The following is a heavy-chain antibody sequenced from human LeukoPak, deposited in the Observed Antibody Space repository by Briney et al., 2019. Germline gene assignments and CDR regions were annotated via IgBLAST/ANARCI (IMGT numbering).Heavy chain of an antibody. CDR3: SRTTYSGGWFDY. CDR1: GYTFTGYY. CDR2: INPNSGGT. Sequence: ASVKVSCKASGYTFTGYYMHWVRQAPGHRGEWMGWINPNSGGTNYAQKFQGRVTMTRDTSISTAYMELSRLRSDDTAVYYCSRTTYSGGWFDYWGQGTLVTVSS. D-gene: IGHD6-19*01. V-gene: IGHV1-2*02. J-gene: IGHJ5*01.